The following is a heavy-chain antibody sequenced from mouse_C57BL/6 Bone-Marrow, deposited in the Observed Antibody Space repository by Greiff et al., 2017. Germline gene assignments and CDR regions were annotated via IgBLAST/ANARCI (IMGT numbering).Heavy chain of an antibody. Sequence: VQLQQPGAELVLPGASVKLSCKASGYTFTSYWMHWVKQRPGQGLEWIGEIDPSDSYTTYNQKFKVKSTFTVDKSSSTAYMQLSSLTSEDSAVYYCARIGYGGNYWGQGTTLTVSS. CDR2: IDPSDSYT. CDR3: ARIGYGGNY. V-gene: IGHV1-69*01. CDR1: GYTFTSYW. D-gene: IGHD2-14*01. J-gene: IGHJ2*01.